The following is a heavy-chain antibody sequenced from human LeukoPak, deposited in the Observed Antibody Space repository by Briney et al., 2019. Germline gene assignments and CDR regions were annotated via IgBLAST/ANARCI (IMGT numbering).Heavy chain of an antibody. Sequence: QPGXXXXXXCAXSGFTFTTYYMTWVRQAPGKGLEWLANISQDGRTNYYADSVEGRFAISRDNAINSVFLQMNSVRAEDTAVYYCARENWSNDYWGQGTLVTVSS. D-gene: IGHD1-1*01. CDR1: GFTFTTYY. CDR2: ISQDGRTN. J-gene: IGHJ4*02. CDR3: ARENWSNDY. V-gene: IGHV3-7*01.